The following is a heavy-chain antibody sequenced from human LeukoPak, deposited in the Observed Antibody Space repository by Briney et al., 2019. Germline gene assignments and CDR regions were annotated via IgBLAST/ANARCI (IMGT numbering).Heavy chain of an antibody. CDR3: AKDPYVLRYFDY. CDR1: GFTFSSYA. D-gene: IGHD3-9*01. CDR2: FSVSDQTT. Sequence: GGSLRLSCAASGFTFSSYAMSWVRQAPGKGLEWVSGFSVSDQTTYYADSVKGRFTISRDNSKNTLYLQMNSLRAEDTAVYYCAKDPYVLRYFDYWGQGTLVTVSS. J-gene: IGHJ4*02. V-gene: IGHV3-23*01.